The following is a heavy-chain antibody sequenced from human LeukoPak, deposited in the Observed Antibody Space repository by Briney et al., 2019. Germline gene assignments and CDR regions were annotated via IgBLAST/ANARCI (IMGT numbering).Heavy chain of an antibody. CDR1: RFTFSSYS. Sequence: GGSLRLSCAASRFTFSSYSMNWVRQAPGKGLEWVSSISSSSSYIYYADSVKGRFTISRDNAKNSLYLQMNSLRAEDTAVYYCARDHSGGLDYWGQGTLVTVSS. CDR3: ARDHSGGLDY. J-gene: IGHJ4*02. D-gene: IGHD2-8*02. V-gene: IGHV3-21*01. CDR2: ISSSSSYI.